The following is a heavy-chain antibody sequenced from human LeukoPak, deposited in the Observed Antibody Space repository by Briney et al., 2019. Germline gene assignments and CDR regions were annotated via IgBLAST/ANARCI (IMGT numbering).Heavy chain of an antibody. CDR2: ISAYNGNT. V-gene: IGHV1-18*01. CDR1: GYTFTSYG. D-gene: IGHD5-18*01. Sequence: ASVKVSCKASGYTFTSYGISWVRQAPGQGLEWMGWISAYNGNTNYAKKLQGRVTMTTDTSTSTAYMELRSLRSDDTAVYYCARGGRIQLWLRAGGSGAFDIWGQGTMVTVSS. J-gene: IGHJ3*02. CDR3: ARGGRIQLWLRAGGSGAFDI.